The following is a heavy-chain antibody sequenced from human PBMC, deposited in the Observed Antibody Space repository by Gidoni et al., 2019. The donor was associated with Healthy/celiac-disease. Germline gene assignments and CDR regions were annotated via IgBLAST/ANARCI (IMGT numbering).Heavy chain of an antibody. CDR1: GYTFTGYY. CDR3: ARVGFGFGDSTSHTDY. CDR2: SNPNSGGT. D-gene: IGHD3-10*01. Sequence: QVQLVQSGADVTKPGASVKVSCKASGYTFTGYYMHWVRQAPGQGLEWMGRSNPNSGGTNYAQKFQGRVTMTRDTSISTAYMELSRLRSDDTAVYYCARVGFGFGDSTSHTDYWGQGTLVTVSS. V-gene: IGHV1-2*06. J-gene: IGHJ4*02.